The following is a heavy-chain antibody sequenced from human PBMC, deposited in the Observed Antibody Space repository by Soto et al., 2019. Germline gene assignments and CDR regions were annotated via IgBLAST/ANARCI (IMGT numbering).Heavy chain of an antibody. Sequence: PSETLSLTCTVSGGSMSGSTYYWAWIRQPPGKGLEWLGSVFKSGITSNNSSLKSRVTMSVDTSKNQFSLKLSSVTAADTAVYYFATEILPTAAGRTFRGFEGWGQGTMVTVSS. V-gene: IGHV4-39*01. CDR2: VFKSGIT. CDR1: GGSMSGSTYY. CDR3: ATEILPTAAGRTFRGFEG. D-gene: IGHD6-13*01. J-gene: IGHJ3*01.